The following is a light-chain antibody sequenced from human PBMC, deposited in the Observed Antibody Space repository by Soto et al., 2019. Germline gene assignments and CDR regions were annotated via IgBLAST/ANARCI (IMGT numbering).Light chain of an antibody. CDR1: SSDVGGYNY. V-gene: IGLV2-11*01. J-gene: IGLJ1*01. CDR2: DVT. CDR3: CSFAGSPYV. Sequence: QSVLTQLRSVSGSPGQSVTISCTGTSSDVGGYNYVSWYQQHPGKAPKLMIYDVTKRPSGVPDRFSGSKSGNTASLTISGLQAEDEADYYCCSFAGSPYVFGTGTKVTVL.